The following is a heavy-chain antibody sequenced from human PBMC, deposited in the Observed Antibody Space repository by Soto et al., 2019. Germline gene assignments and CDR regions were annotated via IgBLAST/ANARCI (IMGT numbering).Heavy chain of an antibody. J-gene: IGHJ6*02. D-gene: IGHD2-21*02. V-gene: IGHV1-18*01. CDR1: GYTFTSYG. Sequence: QVQLVQSGAEVKKPGASVKVSCKASGYTFTSYGISWVRQAPGQGLEWMGWISAYNGNTNYAQKLQGRVTMTTGTATSTAYMELRSLRSDDTAVYYCARWWGVVTVDPDYYYGMDVWGQGTTVTVSS. CDR2: ISAYNGNT. CDR3: ARWWGVVTVDPDYYYGMDV.